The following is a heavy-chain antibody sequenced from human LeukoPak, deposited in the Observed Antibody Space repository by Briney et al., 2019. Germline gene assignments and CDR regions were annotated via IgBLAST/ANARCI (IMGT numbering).Heavy chain of an antibody. CDR2: INHSGST. D-gene: IGHD3-10*01. V-gene: IGHV4-34*01. CDR3: AREGSGSQDY. J-gene: IGHJ4*02. CDR1: GGSFSGYY. Sequence: SETLSLTRAVYGGSFSGYYWSWIRQPPGKGLEWIGEINHSGSTNYNPSLKSRVTISVDTSKNQFSLKLSSVTAADTAVYYCAREGSGSQDYWGQGTLVTVSS.